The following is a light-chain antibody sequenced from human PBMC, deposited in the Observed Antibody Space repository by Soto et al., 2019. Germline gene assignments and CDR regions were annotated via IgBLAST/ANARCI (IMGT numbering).Light chain of an antibody. J-gene: IGKJ1*01. CDR3: QVYVTGYTWT. CDR2: GAS. Sequence: EIVLTQSPGTLSLSPGERATLSCRASQSVGNSFLAWYQQKPGQAPGLLIFGASSRATGIPDRFRGSGSGTDFTLTITRLEPEDFAVYYCQVYVTGYTWTFGQGTKVEIK. V-gene: IGKV3-20*01. CDR1: QSVGNSF.